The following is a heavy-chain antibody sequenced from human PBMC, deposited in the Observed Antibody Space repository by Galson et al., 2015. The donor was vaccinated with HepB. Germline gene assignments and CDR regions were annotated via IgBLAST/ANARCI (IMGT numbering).Heavy chain of an antibody. CDR2: IFSNDEK. CDR1: GFSLSNARMG. J-gene: IGHJ4*02. D-gene: IGHD1-26*01. Sequence: PALVKPTQTLTLTCTVSGFSLSNARMGVSWIRQPPGKALEWLAHIFSNDEKSYSTSLKSRLTISKDTSKSQVVLTMTNMDPVDTATYYCARIMGGSYGLEVDYWGQGTLVTVSS. CDR3: ARIMGGSYGLEVDY. V-gene: IGHV2-26*01.